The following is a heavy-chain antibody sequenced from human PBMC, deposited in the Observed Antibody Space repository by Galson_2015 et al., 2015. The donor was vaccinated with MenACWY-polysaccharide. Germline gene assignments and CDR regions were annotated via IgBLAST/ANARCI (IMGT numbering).Heavy chain of an antibody. CDR2: IKQDGSEK. CDR1: GFTFSNFW. CDR3: ARERWVRGVLFDQ. D-gene: IGHD3-10*01. Sequence: SLRLSCAASGFTFSNFWMSWVRQAPEKELEWVASIKQDGSEKYLVDSVKGRFTISRDNAENSLFLQMNSLRAEDTAVYYCARERWVRGVLFDQWGQGTLVTVSS. V-gene: IGHV3-7*01. J-gene: IGHJ4*02.